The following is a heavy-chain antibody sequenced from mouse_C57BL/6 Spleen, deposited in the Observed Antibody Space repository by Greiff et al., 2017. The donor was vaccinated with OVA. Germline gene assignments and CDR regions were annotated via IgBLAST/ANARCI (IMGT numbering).Heavy chain of an antibody. CDR3: ARSGDYDSFDY. CDR2: IHPNSGGT. CDR1: GYTFTSYW. V-gene: IGHV1-64*01. Sequence: QVQLQQPGAELVKPGASVKLSCKASGYTFTSYWMHWVKQRPGQGLEWIGMIHPNSGGTNYTEKFKSKATLTVDKSSSTAYMQLSSLTSEDSAVYYCARSGDYDSFDYWGQGTTLTVAS. J-gene: IGHJ2*01. D-gene: IGHD2-4*01.